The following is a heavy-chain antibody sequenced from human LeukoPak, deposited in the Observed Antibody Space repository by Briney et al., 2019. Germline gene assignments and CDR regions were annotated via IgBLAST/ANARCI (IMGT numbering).Heavy chain of an antibody. J-gene: IGHJ4*02. V-gene: IGHV3-48*03. Sequence: GGSLRLSCAASGFTFSSYEMNWVRQAPGKGLEWVSYISSSGSTIYYADSVKSRFTISRDNSKNTLYLQMNSLRAEDTAVYYCARGTYYYDSSGPTRYDYWGQGTLVTVSS. CDR2: ISSSGSTI. CDR3: ARGTYYYDSSGPTRYDY. D-gene: IGHD3-22*01. CDR1: GFTFSSYE.